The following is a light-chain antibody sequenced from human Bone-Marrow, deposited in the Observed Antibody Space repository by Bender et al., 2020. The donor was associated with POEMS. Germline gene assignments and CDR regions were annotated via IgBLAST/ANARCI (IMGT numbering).Light chain of an antibody. J-gene: IGLJ3*02. Sequence: HSALTQPASVSGSPGQSITISCTATTSDIGSYDLVSWYQQHPGKAPKLMIYEGTKRPSGVSNRFSGSKSGTSASLAITGLQSDDEAIYFCVAWDASLNGWVFGGGTKLTVL. CDR1: TSDIGSYDL. CDR2: EGT. V-gene: IGLV2-14*02. CDR3: VAWDASLNGWV.